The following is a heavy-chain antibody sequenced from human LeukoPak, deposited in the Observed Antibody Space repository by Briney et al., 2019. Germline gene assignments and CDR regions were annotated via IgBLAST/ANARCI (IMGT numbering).Heavy chain of an antibody. J-gene: IGHJ4*02. CDR3: ARRGYCSTTTCYRLFDY. CDR2: IYPGDSDT. D-gene: IGHD2-2*01. CDR1: GYSFTNYW. Sequence: GESLKISCKGSGYSFTNYWIGWVRQLPGKGLEWMGLIYPGDSDTRYSPSFQRQVTISADKSISTAYLQWGSLKASDTAMYYCARRGYCSTTTCYRLFDYWGQGTLVTVSS. V-gene: IGHV5-51*01.